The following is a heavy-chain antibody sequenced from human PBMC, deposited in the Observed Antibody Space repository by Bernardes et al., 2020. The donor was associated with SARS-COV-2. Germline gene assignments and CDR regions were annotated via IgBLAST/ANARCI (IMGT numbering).Heavy chain of an antibody. CDR1: GGSISSSSYY. CDR3: ARTVYSSSSGIGF. Sequence: SETLSLTCTVSGGSISSSSYYWGWLRHPPGKGLEWIGSIYYSGTTYFNPSLKSRVTISVDTSKNQFSLRLSSVTAADTAVYYCARTVYSSSSGIGFWGQGTLVTVSS. CDR2: IYYSGTT. V-gene: IGHV4-39*01. D-gene: IGHD6-6*01. J-gene: IGHJ4*02.